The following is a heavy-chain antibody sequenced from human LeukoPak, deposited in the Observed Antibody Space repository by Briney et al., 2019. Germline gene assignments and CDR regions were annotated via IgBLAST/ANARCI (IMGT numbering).Heavy chain of an antibody. CDR3: AIYDFWSGYLNWFDP. J-gene: IGHJ5*02. D-gene: IGHD3-3*01. V-gene: IGHV1-2*02. CDR1: GYTFTGYY. Sequence: GASVKVSCKASGYTFTGYYMHWVRQAPGQGLEWMGWINPNSGGTNYAQKFQGRVTMTRDTSISTAYMELSRLRSDDTAVYYCAIYDFWSGYLNWFDPWGQGTLVTVSS. CDR2: INPNSGGT.